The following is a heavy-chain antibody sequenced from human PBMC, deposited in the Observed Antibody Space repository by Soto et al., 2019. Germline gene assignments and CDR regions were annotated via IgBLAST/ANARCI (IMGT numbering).Heavy chain of an antibody. D-gene: IGHD2-2*02. CDR2: IIPIFGTA. Sequence: QVQLVQSGAEVKKPGSSVKVSCKASGGTFSSYAISWVRQAPGQGLEWMGGIIPIFGTANYAQKFQGRVRITADETTSTAYMGLSSLRSEDTAVYYCARNVNTDYYYGMEVWGQGTTVTVSS. V-gene: IGHV1-69*01. J-gene: IGHJ6*02. CDR3: ARNVNTDYYYGMEV. CDR1: GGTFSSYA.